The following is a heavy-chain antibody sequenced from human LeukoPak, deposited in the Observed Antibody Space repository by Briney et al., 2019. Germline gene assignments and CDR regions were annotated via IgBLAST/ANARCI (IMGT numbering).Heavy chain of an antibody. CDR2: IGTAGDT. J-gene: IGHJ4*02. V-gene: IGHV3-13*01. Sequence: PGGSLRLSCAASRFTFSRYDMHWVRQSTGKGLEWVSGIGTAGDTFYLGSVKGRFTISRENGKNSLYLQMNSLRVGDTAVYYCARSVPGGSGWMGSIEYWGQGTLVTVPP. D-gene: IGHD6-19*01. CDR1: RFTFSRYD. CDR3: ARSVPGGSGWMGSIEY.